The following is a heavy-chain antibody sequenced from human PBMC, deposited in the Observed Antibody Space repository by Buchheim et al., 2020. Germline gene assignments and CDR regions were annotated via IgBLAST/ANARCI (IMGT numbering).Heavy chain of an antibody. J-gene: IGHJ6*03. CDR1: GGSFSGYY. CDR3: ATRGPCMVRGVIRYMDV. D-gene: IGHD3-10*01. CDR2: INHSGST. Sequence: QVQLQQWGAGLLKPSETLSLTCAVYGGSFSGYYWSWIRQPPGKGLEWIGEINHSGSTNYNPSLKSRVTISVDTSNNQFFLKLSSVTAADTAVYYCATRGPCMVRGVIRYMDVWGKGTT. V-gene: IGHV4-34*01.